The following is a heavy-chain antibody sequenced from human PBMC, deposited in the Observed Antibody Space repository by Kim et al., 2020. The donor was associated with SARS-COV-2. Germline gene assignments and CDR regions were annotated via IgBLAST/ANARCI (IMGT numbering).Heavy chain of an antibody. CDR1: GYTFTSYA. D-gene: IGHD6-6*01. J-gene: IGHJ5*02. CDR3: ARDRASSSSPWFDP. CDR2: INAGNGNT. Sequence: ASVKVSCKASGYTFTSYAMHWVRQAPGQRLEWMGWINAGNGNTKYSQKFQGRVTITRDTSASTAYMELSSLRSEDTAVYYCARDRASSSSPWFDPWGQGNLVTVSS. V-gene: IGHV1-3*01.